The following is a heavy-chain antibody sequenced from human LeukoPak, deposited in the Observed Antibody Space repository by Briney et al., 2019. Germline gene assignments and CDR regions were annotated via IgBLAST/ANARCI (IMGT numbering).Heavy chain of an antibody. CDR1: GFTFSSYE. CDR3: ARGGESGYYYMDV. J-gene: IGHJ6*03. D-gene: IGHD3-10*01. Sequence: GGSLRLSCAASGFTFSSYEMNWVRQPPGKGLEWVSSIFPSGGEIHYADSVRGRFTISRDNSKSILSLQMNSLRAEDTAIYYCARGGESGYYYMDVWGKGTKVTVSS. CDR2: IFPSGGEI. V-gene: IGHV3-23*01.